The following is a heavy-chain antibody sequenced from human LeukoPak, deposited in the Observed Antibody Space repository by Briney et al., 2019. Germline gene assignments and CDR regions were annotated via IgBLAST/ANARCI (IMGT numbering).Heavy chain of an antibody. CDR3: AREPRFDY. CDR1: GFIFRNYA. V-gene: IGHV3-7*01. J-gene: IGHJ4*02. Sequence: GGSLRLSCAASGFIFRNYAMSWVRQAPGKGLEWVANIKQDGSEKYYVDSVKGRFTISRDNAKNSLYLQMNSLRAEDTAVYYWAREPRFDYWGQGTLVTVSS. CDR2: IKQDGSEK.